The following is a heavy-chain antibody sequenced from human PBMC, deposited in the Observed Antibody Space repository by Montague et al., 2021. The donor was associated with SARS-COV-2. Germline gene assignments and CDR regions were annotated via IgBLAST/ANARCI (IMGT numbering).Heavy chain of an antibody. D-gene: IGHD1-1*01. CDR1: GDSITISHCA. V-gene: IGHV4-39*01. J-gene: IGHJ3*02. CDR3: ARHRANEGSIDI. Sequence: SETLSLTCTVSGDSITISHCAWGWLRQPPGKGLVCYGSYHYSGTNYYSAYLKGRITISVDTSENQFSLKTTSVTASATAVYYCARHRANEGSIDIWGQGTMVTVSS. CDR2: YHYSGTN.